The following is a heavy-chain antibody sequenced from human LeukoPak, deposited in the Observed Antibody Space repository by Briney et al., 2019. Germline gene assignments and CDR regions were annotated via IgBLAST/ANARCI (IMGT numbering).Heavy chain of an antibody. CDR1: GESFSGYY. V-gene: IGHV4-34*01. Sequence: SETLSLTCAVYGESFSGYYWSWIRQPPGKGLEWIGEINHSGSTNYNPSLKSRVTISVDTSKNQFSLKLSSVTTADTAVYYCARGLTAGTGGAFDIWGQGTMVTVSS. CDR3: ARGLTAGTGGAFDI. J-gene: IGHJ3*02. D-gene: IGHD6-19*01. CDR2: INHSGST.